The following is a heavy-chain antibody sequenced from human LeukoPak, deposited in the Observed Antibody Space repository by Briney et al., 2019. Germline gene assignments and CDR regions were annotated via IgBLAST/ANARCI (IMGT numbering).Heavy chain of an antibody. Sequence: GGSLRLSCAPSRFTLSSYEVNWVRHAPGKGLEWVSYISSSGSTKYYADSVKGRFTIARDNAENSLYLQMNSLRAEDTAVYYCARRYCSSTSCTLDYWGQGALVTVSS. J-gene: IGHJ4*02. CDR1: RFTLSSYE. CDR2: ISSSGSTK. V-gene: IGHV3-48*03. CDR3: ARRYCSSTSCTLDY. D-gene: IGHD2-2*01.